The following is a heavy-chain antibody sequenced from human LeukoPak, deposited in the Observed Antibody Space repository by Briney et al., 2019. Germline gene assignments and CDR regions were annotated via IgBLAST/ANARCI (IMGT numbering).Heavy chain of an antibody. CDR3: ARGSYCSSTSCYTSHYYYGMDV. CDR2: IYYSGST. D-gene: IGHD2-2*02. V-gene: IGHV4-59*01. J-gene: IGHJ6*02. Sequence: PSETLSLTCTVSGGSISSYYWSWIRQPPGKGLEWIGYIYYSGSTNYNPSLKSRVTISVDTSKNQFSLKLGSVTAADTAVYYCARGSYCSSTSCYTSHYYYGMDVWGQGTTVTVSS. CDR1: GGSISSYY.